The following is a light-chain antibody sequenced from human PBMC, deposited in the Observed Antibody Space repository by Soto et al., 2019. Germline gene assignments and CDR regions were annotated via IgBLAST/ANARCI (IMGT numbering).Light chain of an antibody. CDR1: SSDIGGYNY. V-gene: IGLV2-14*03. CDR2: DVS. CDR3: SSYTSTSTLYV. J-gene: IGLJ1*01. Sequence: QSALTQPASVSGSPGQSITISCTGTSSDIGGYNYVSWYQQLPGKVPKLIIYDVSNRPSGVSDRFSGSKSGNAASLTISGLQAEDEDEYYCSSYTSTSTLYVFGTGTKLTVL.